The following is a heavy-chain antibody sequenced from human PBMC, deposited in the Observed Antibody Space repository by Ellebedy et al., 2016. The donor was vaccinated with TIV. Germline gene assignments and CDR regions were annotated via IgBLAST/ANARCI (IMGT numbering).Heavy chain of an antibody. Sequence: SETLSLTCAVSGGSITDDDYYWSWIRQHPGKGLEWIAYIFHTGSTYYNPSLKSRLAMSIDTSKNQFSLKMNSVTAADTAVYYCARVGGAYAGRYLWFDPWGQGTLVTVSS. D-gene: IGHD3-10*01. CDR3: ARVGGAYAGRYLWFDP. V-gene: IGHV4-31*11. CDR1: GGSITDDDYY. J-gene: IGHJ5*02. CDR2: IFHTGST.